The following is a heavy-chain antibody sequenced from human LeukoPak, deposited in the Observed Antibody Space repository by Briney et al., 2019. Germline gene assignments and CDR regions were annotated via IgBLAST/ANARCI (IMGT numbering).Heavy chain of an antibody. CDR3: ARSVGAFWYYFDY. J-gene: IGHJ4*02. V-gene: IGHV1-2*04. D-gene: IGHD1-26*01. CDR2: INPNSGGT. Sequence: GASVKVSCKASGYTFTGYYMHWVRQAPGQGLEWMGWINPNSGGTNYAQTFQGWVTMTRDTSISTAYMELSRLRSDDTAVYYCARSVGAFWYYFDYWGQGTLVTVSS. CDR1: GYTFTGYY.